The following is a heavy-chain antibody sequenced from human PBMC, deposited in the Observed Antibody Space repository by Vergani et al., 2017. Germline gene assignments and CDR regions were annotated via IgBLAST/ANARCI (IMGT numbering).Heavy chain of an antibody. D-gene: IGHD2-2*01. Sequence: QLQLQESGPGLVKPSETLSLTCTVSGGSISSSSYYWGWIRQHPGKGLEWIGYIYYSGSTYYNPSLKSRVTISVDTSKNQFSLKLSSVTAADTAVYYCARLVGNWFDPWGQGTLVTVSS. CDR3: ARLVGNWFDP. CDR2: IYYSGST. CDR1: GGSISSSSYY. V-gene: IGHV4-31*03. J-gene: IGHJ5*02.